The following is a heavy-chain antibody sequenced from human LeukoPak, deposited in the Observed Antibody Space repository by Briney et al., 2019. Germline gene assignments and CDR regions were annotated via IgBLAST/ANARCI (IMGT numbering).Heavy chain of an antibody. CDR1: GYRFTSYW. CDR2: IYPGDSDT. CDR3: ARSAQWLPYYFDY. J-gene: IGHJ4*02. Sequence: GESLKISCKDSGYRFTSYWIAWVRQMPGKGLEWMGIIYPGDSDTRYSPSFQGQVTISADKSINTAYLQWTSLKASDTAMYYCARSAQWLPYYFDYWGQGTLVTVSS. V-gene: IGHV5-51*01. D-gene: IGHD6-19*01.